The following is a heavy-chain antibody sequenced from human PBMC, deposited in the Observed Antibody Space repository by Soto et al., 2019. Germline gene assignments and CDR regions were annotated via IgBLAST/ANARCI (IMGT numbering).Heavy chain of an antibody. V-gene: IGHV1-69*13. J-gene: IGHJ6*02. CDR1: GGPFSSYA. Sequence: SVKVSCKASGGPFSSYAISWVRQAPGQGLEWMGGIIPIFGTANYAQKFQGRVTITADESTSTAYMELSSLRSEDTAVYYCARVHPSTFCGGDCYSPPTYYYYGMDVWGQGTTVTV. CDR3: ARVHPSTFCGGDCYSPPTYYYYGMDV. CDR2: IIPIFGTA. D-gene: IGHD2-21*02.